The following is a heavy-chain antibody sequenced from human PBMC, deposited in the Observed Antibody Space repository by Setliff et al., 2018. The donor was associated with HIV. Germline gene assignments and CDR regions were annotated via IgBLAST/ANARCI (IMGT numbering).Heavy chain of an antibody. V-gene: IGHV4-59*02. CDR1: GGSVSGHY. CDR3: ARGHMLITYYYYYYMDV. J-gene: IGHJ6*03. D-gene: IGHD3-10*02. CDR2: IYNSATT. Sequence: SETLSLTCTVSGGSVSGHYWSWVRQSPEKGLEWIAYIYNSATTNYNPSLKSRLTISVDTSKNQCSLKLSSVTAADTAVYYCARGHMLITYYYYYYMDVWGKGTTVTVSS.